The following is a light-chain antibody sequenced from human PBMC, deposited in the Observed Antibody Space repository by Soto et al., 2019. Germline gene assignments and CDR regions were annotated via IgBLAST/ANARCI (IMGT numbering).Light chain of an antibody. V-gene: IGLV2-14*01. CDR3: SSYTSSSTLLYV. Sequence: QSVLTQPACVSGSPGQSITISYTGTSSDVGGYNYVSWYQQHPGKAPKLMIYDVSNRPSGVSNRFSGSKSGNTASLTISGLQAEDEADYYCSSYTSSSTLLYVFGTGTKLTVL. CDR2: DVS. CDR1: SSDVGGYNY. J-gene: IGLJ1*01.